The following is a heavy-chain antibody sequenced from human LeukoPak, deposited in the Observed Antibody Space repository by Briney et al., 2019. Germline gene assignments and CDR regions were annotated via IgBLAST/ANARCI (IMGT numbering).Heavy chain of an antibody. CDR3: AKGRPYSSGPSVIEY. D-gene: IGHD6-19*01. CDR2: ISNDGGTI. J-gene: IGHJ4*02. Sequence: PGGSLRLSCAASGVTFSSYAMSWVRHAPGKGLEWVAVISNDGGTIYYADSVKVRFTITRDSSKDTSYLQINSLRAEDTAVYYCAKGRPYSSGPSVIEYWGQGTLVTVSS. CDR1: GVTFSSYA. V-gene: IGHV3-23*01.